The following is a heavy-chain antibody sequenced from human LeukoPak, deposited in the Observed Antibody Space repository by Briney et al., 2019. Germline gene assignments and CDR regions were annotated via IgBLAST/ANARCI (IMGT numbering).Heavy chain of an antibody. V-gene: IGHV1-69*05. CDR1: GGTFSSYA. CDR3: ARQNRGDYNFDI. J-gene: IGHJ3*02. D-gene: IGHD4-17*01. CDR2: IIPIFGTA. Sequence: ASVKVSCKASGGTFSSYAISWVRQAPGQGLEWMGGIIPIFGTANYAQKFQGRVTITTDESTSTAYMELSSLRSEDTAVYYCARQNRGDYNFDIWGQGTMVTVSS.